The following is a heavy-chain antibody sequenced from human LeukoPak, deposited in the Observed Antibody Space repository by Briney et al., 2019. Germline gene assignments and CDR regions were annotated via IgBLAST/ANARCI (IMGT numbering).Heavy chain of an antibody. V-gene: IGHV3-21*01. CDR2: ISSSSSYI. Sequence: GGSLRLSCAASGFTFSSYSMNWVRQAPGKGLEWVSYISSSSSYIYYADSVKGRFTISRDNAKKSLYLQMNSLRAEDTAVYYCVGYSSSWYVVDYYSGMDVWGQGTTVTASS. CDR3: VGYSSSWYVVDYYSGMDV. D-gene: IGHD6-13*01. J-gene: IGHJ6*02. CDR1: GFTFSSYS.